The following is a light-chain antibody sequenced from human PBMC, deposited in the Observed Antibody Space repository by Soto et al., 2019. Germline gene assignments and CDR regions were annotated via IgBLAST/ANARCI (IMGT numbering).Light chain of an antibody. J-gene: IGLJ1*01. CDR2: EVS. CDR3: SSYTSNSPFV. Sequence: QSALTQSASVSGSPGQSITISCTGTSSDVGGYNYVSWYQQHPGKAPKLMIYEVSNRPSGVSNRFSGSKSGNTASLTISGLQAEDEADYYCSSYTSNSPFVFGTGTKLTVL. V-gene: IGLV2-14*01. CDR1: SSDVGGYNY.